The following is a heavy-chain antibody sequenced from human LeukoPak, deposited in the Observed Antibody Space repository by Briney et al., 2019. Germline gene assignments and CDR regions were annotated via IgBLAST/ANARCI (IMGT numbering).Heavy chain of an antibody. CDR3: ARDMGNYGVFDY. D-gene: IGHD1-7*01. CDR1: GFIFSDYG. J-gene: IGHJ4*02. Sequence: GSLRLSCAASGFIFSDYGMHWVRQAPGKGLEWVSSISSSSSYIYYADSVKGRFTISRDNAKNSLYLQMNSLRAEDTAVYYCARDMGNYGVFDYWGQGTLVTVSS. V-gene: IGHV3-21*01. CDR2: ISSSSSYI.